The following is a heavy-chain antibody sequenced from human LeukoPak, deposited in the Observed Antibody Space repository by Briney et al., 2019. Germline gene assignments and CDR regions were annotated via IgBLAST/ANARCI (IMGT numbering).Heavy chain of an antibody. Sequence: ASVKVSCKASGYTFTSYGINWVRQATGQGLEWMGWMNPNSGNTGYAQKFQGRVTMTRNTSISTAYMELSSLRSEDTAVYYCARNVRTRITIFGVVIRAHNWFDPWGQGTLVTVSS. CDR3: ARNVRTRITIFGVVIRAHNWFDP. CDR1: GYTFTSYG. J-gene: IGHJ5*02. D-gene: IGHD3-3*01. V-gene: IGHV1-8*01. CDR2: MNPNSGNT.